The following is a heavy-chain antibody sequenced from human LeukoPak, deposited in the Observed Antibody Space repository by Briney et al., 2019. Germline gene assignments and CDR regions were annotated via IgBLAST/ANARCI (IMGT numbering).Heavy chain of an antibody. J-gene: IGHJ4*02. CDR3: ARSITSAFDN. D-gene: IGHD5-12*01. CDR1: GGSISSSSYY. Sequence: PSETLSLTCTVSGGSISSSSYYWGWIRQPPGEGLEWIGSIYYSGSTYYNPSLKSRVTISVDTSKNQFSLKLSSVTAADTAVYFCARSITSAFDNWGQGTLVSVSS. CDR2: IYYSGST. V-gene: IGHV4-39*01.